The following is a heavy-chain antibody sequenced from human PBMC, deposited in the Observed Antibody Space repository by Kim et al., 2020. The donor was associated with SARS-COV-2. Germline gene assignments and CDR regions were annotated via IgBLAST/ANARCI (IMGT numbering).Heavy chain of an antibody. CDR3: ARDRRSGWYLGPVDP. CDR1: GGSISSYY. CDR2: IYYSGST. J-gene: IGHJ5*02. V-gene: IGHV4-59*13. Sequence: ETLSLTCTVSGGSISSYYWSWIRQPPGKGLEWIGFIYYSGSTNYNPSLKSRVTISVDTSKNQFSLKLSSVTAADTAVYYCARDRRSGWYLGPVDPWGQGTLVTVSS. D-gene: IGHD6-19*01.